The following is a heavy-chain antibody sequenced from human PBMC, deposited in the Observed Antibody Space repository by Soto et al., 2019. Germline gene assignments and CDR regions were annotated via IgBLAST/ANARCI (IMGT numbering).Heavy chain of an antibody. J-gene: IGHJ4*02. Sequence: PGGSLRLSCEASGFTFKDYGIHWVRQAPGKGLEWVAVIRSDGSTKFYADSVKGRFTISRDNSDNTLYLQMNSLRAGDTAVYYCASEVGIVAQFDYWGQGTLVTVSS. CDR1: GFTFKDYG. CDR2: IRSDGSTK. D-gene: IGHD6-6*01. V-gene: IGHV3-33*01. CDR3: ASEVGIVAQFDY.